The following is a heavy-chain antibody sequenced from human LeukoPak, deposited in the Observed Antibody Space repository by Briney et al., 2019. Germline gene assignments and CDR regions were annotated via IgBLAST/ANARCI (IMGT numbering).Heavy chain of an antibody. D-gene: IGHD3-3*01. V-gene: IGHV3-30-3*01. CDR1: GFTFSSYA. J-gene: IGHJ4*02. CDR2: ISYDGSNK. CDR3: AKDAPYLEYYFDY. Sequence: PGRSLRLSCAASGFTFSSYAMHWVRQAPGKGLEWVAVISYDGSNKYYADSVKGRFTISRDNSNNTLYLQMNSLRAEDTAVYYCAKDAPYLEYYFDYWGQGTLVTVSS.